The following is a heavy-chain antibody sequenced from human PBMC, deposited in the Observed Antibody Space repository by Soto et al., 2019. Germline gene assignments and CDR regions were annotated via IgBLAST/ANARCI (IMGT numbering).Heavy chain of an antibody. CDR2: INAGNGNT. CDR1: GYTFTSYA. Sequence: ASVKVSCKASGYTFTSYAMHWVRQAPGQRLEWMGWINAGNGNTKYSQKFQGRVTITRDTSASTAYMELSSLRSEDTAVYYCARDRGYSYNYYYYGMDVWGQRTTVTVSS. CDR3: ARDRGYSYNYYYYGMDV. J-gene: IGHJ6*02. D-gene: IGHD5-18*01. V-gene: IGHV1-3*01.